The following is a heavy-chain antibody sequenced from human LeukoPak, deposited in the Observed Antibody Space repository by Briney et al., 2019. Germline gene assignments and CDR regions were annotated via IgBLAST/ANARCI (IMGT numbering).Heavy chain of an antibody. Sequence: SETLSLTCTVSGGSISSSSYYRGWIRQPPGKGLEWIGSIYYSGSTYYNPSLKSRVTISVDTSKNQFSLKLSSVTAADTAVYYCASAYGSGSFDYWGQGTLVTVSS. D-gene: IGHD3-10*01. CDR3: ASAYGSGSFDY. CDR2: IYYSGST. J-gene: IGHJ4*02. CDR1: GGSISSSSYY. V-gene: IGHV4-39*01.